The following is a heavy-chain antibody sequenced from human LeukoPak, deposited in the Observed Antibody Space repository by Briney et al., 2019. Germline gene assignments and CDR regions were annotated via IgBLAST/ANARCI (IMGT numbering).Heavy chain of an antibody. Sequence: GGSLRLSCAVSGFPFSIYEMNWVRQAPGKGLEWVSNIASSGTTIYYADSVKGRFSISRDNAKSSLYLQMNSLRVEDTAVYYCALLAVASDFDYWGQGALVTVST. D-gene: IGHD6-19*01. CDR2: IASSGTTI. CDR1: GFPFSIYE. J-gene: IGHJ4*02. V-gene: IGHV3-48*03. CDR3: ALLAVASDFDY.